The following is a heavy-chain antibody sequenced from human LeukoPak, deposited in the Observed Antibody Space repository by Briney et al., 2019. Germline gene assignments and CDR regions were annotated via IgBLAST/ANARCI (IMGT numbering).Heavy chain of an antibody. V-gene: IGHV1-69*05. CDR3: ARVRIAVAGTYYYYGMDV. D-gene: IGHD6-19*01. CDR2: IIPIFGTA. CDR1: GGTFSSYA. Sequence: SVKVSCKASGGTFSSYAISWVRQAPGQGLEWMGGIIPIFGTANYAQKLQGRVTMTTDTSTSTAYMELRSLRSDDTAVYYCARVRIAVAGTYYYYGMDVWGQGTTVTVSS. J-gene: IGHJ6*02.